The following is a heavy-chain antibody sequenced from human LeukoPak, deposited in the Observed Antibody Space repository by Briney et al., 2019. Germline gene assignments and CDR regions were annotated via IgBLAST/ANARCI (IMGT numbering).Heavy chain of an antibody. V-gene: IGHV3-48*03. J-gene: IGHJ4*02. CDR3: ARDAGDYFDY. CDR1: GLTFSSHE. D-gene: IGHD4-17*01. Sequence: GGSLRLSCAASGLTFSSHEMNWVRQAPGKGLEWVSYISRSGSTIYYAHSVKGRFTISRDNAKNSLYLQMNSLRSEDTAVYYCARDAGDYFDYWGQGTLVTVSS. CDR2: ISRSGSTI.